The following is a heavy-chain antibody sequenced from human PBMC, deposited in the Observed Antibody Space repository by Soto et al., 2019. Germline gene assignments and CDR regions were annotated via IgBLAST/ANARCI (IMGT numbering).Heavy chain of an antibody. D-gene: IGHD1-26*01. J-gene: IGHJ4*02. Sequence: QVQLQESGPGLVKPSQTLSLTCSVSGASTVSHYHWTWIPQPPGKGLEWMGYIFNSGTTFYNPSLTSRLSISMDTSGNHFSLELRSVTAADTAVYYCALALGPTTGLDYWGQGTLVTVSS. CDR3: ALALGPTTGLDY. CDR2: IFNSGTT. V-gene: IGHV4-31*02. CDR1: GASTVSHYH.